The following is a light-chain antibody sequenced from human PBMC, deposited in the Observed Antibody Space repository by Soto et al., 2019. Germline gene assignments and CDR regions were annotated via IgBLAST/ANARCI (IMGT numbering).Light chain of an antibody. V-gene: IGKV3-20*01. J-gene: IGKJ1*01. Sequence: EIVLTQSPATVSLSPGEIATLSCSASQIVSLDLAWYQQKPGQAPRLLIYDASTRAGGVPDRVSGSGSGTDFTLTISRLEPEDFALYYCQKYATSPWKFGQGTKVDIK. CDR1: QIVSLD. CDR2: DAS. CDR3: QKYATSPWK.